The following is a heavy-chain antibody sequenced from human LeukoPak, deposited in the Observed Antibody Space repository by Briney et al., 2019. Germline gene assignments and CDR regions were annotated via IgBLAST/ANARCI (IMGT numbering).Heavy chain of an antibody. CDR3: AKVGYSSSWYFDY. J-gene: IGHJ4*02. D-gene: IGHD6-13*01. V-gene: IGHV3-30*18. CDR1: GFTFSGYG. CDR2: ISYDGSNK. Sequence: PGRSLRLSCAASGFTFSGYGMHWVRQAPGKGLEWVAVISYDGSNKYYADSVKGRFTISRDNSKNTLYLQMNSLRAEDTAVYYCAKVGYSSSWYFDYWGQGTLVTVSS.